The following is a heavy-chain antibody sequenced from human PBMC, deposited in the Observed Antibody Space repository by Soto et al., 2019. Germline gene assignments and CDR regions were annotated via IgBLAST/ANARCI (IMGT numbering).Heavy chain of an antibody. V-gene: IGHV4-59*01. Sequence: QVQLQESGPGLVKPSETLSLTCTVSGGSISKYYWSWVRQPPGKGLEWIGCIYDNGSNNNNPYLQSRVTISVDTSKNQFSLRLTSVTAADTAVYYGAAAPRYWGQGTLVTVSS. D-gene: IGHD2-15*01. CDR1: GGSISKYY. CDR3: AAAPRY. CDR2: IYDNGSN. J-gene: IGHJ4*02.